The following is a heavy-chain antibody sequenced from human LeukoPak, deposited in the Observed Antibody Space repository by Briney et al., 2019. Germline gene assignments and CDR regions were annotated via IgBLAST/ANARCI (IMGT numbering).Heavy chain of an antibody. V-gene: IGHV3-48*03. D-gene: IGHD4-17*01. CDR2: ISSSGSTI. J-gene: IGHJ4*02. CDR1: GFTFSSYE. CDR3: ARWLGYGDYGGGFDY. Sequence: PGGSLRLSCAASGFTFSSYEMNWVRQAPGKGLEWVSYISSSGSTIYYADSVKGRFTISRDNAKNSLYLQMNSLRAEDTAVYYCARWLGYGDYGGGFDYWGQGTLVTVSS.